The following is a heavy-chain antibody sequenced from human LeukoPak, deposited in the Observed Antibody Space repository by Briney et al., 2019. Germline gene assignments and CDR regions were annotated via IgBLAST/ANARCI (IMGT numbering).Heavy chain of an antibody. CDR2: SNDNGRTT. D-gene: IGHD2-2*01. CDR1: GFTFSSYW. CDR3: AGECWSTSCYYVDS. V-gene: IGHV3-74*01. J-gene: IGHJ4*02. Sequence: GGSLRLSCAASGFTFSSYWMHWVRQAPGKGLVWVSRSNDNGRTTTYADSVKGRFTISRDNAKNTLYLQMNSLRAEDTAVYYCAGECWSTSCYYVDSWGQGTLVTVSS.